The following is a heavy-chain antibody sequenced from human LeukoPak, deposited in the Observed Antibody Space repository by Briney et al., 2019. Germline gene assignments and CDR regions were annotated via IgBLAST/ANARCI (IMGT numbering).Heavy chain of an antibody. CDR2: IYPGDSDT. CDR1: GYSFTSYW. V-gene: IGHV5-51*01. D-gene: IGHD2/OR15-2a*01. CDR3: ARCTKYCSSTTWFDP. J-gene: IGHJ5*02. Sequence: GESLKISCKGSGYSFTSYWIGWVRQMPGKGLEWMGIIYPGDSDTRYSPSFQGQVTISADKSISTAYLQWSSLKASDTAMYYRARCTKYCSSTTWFDPWGQGTLVTVSS.